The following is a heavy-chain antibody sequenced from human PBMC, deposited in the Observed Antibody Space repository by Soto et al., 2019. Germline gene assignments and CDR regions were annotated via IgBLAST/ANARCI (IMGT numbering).Heavy chain of an antibody. J-gene: IGHJ6*02. CDR1: GASITSHY. V-gene: IGHV4-4*07. D-gene: IGHD4-17*01. CDR3: SRPPGDDFFYYGMDV. Sequence: PSETLSLTCSVSGASITSHYWNWIRQSAGEGLQWIGRVYARGATNYNPSLKSRVTISGDTSKNQFSLKLTSVTAADTAVYYCSRPPGDDFFYYGMDVWGHGTTVTVSS. CDR2: VYARGAT.